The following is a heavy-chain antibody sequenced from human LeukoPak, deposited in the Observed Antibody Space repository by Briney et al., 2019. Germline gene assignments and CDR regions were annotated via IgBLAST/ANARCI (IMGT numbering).Heavy chain of an antibody. V-gene: IGHV5-51*01. CDR3: ARMSAFDI. CDR1: GFIFTSYW. CDR2: IFPSDSDT. J-gene: IGHJ3*02. Sequence: GESLKISCQGSGFIFTSYWIAWVRQLPGKGLEWMGIIFPSDSDTRYSPSFQGQVTISADKSISTPYLQWSSLKASDTAMYFCARMSAFDIWGQGTMVTVSS.